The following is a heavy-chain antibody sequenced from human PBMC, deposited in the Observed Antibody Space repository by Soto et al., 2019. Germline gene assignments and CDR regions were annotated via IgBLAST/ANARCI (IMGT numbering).Heavy chain of an antibody. V-gene: IGHV3-21*01. Sequence: PGGSLRLSCTASGFAFSAYVMNWVRQAPGQGLEWVSSISGRSTYINYADSLKGRFSISRDNAKNSLYLQMNSLRAEDTARYFCVRLDTVVRSANQRDPAGTGGYDIWGQGTVVTVSS. J-gene: IGHJ3*02. D-gene: IGHD2-8*02. CDR2: ISGRSTYI. CDR1: GFAFSAYV. CDR3: VRLDTVVRSANQRDPAGTGGYDI.